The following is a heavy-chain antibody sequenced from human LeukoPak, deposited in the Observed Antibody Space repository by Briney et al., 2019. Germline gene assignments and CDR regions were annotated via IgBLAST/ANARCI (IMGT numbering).Heavy chain of an antibody. Sequence: SETLSLTCTVSAGSISSYYWSWIRQPPGKGLEWIGYISYSGSTNSNPSLKSRVTISVDTSKNQFSLKLSSVTAADTAVYYCARVFKKGYYDSSGNIDYWGQGTLVTVSS. J-gene: IGHJ4*02. CDR3: ARVFKKGYYDSSGNIDY. D-gene: IGHD3-22*01. CDR2: ISYSGST. V-gene: IGHV4-59*08. CDR1: AGSISSYY.